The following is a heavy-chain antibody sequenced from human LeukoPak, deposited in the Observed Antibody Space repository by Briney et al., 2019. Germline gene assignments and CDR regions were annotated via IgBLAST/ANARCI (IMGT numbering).Heavy chain of an antibody. V-gene: IGHV3-30*18. CDR2: ISFDGSIE. Sequence: GRSLRLSCAASGFTFSSYGMHWVRQTPGKGLEWVALISFDGSIEYYVDPVKGRFTISRDNSKNTLFLQMNSLRPEDTAVYYCAKDSDIAVAGSDDALDVWGQGTMVTVSS. CDR3: AKDSDIAVAGSDDALDV. D-gene: IGHD6-19*01. J-gene: IGHJ3*01. CDR1: GFTFSSYG.